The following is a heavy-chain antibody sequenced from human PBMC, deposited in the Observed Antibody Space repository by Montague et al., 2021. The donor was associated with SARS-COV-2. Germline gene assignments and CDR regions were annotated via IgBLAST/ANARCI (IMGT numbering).Heavy chain of an antibody. CDR3: ATITLGYCTNGVCQPPDY. J-gene: IGHJ4*02. D-gene: IGHD2-8*01. V-gene: IGHV4-39*01. Sequence: SETLSLTCTVSGGSISSSSYYWVWIRQPPGQGLEWIVSIYYSGSTYYNPSLKSRVTISVYTSKNQFSLKLSSVTAAATAVYYCATITLGYCTNGVCQPPDYWGQGTLVTVSS. CDR2: IYYSGST. CDR1: GGSISSSSYY.